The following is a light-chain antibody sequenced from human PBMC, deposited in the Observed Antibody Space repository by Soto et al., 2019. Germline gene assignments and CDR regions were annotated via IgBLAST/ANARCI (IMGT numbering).Light chain of an antibody. CDR1: SSDVGTYNR. J-gene: IGLJ1*01. CDR3: SSYTSSSTYV. Sequence: QSVLTQPPSVSGSPGQSVTISCTGTSSDVGTYNRVSWYQQPPGTAPKLMIYEVSNRPSGVPDRFSGSKSGNTASLTISGLQPEDEADYYCSSYTSSSTYVFGTGTKLTVL. V-gene: IGLV2-18*02. CDR2: EVS.